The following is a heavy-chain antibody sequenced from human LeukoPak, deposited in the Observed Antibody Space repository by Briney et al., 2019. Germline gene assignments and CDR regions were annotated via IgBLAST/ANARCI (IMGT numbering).Heavy chain of an antibody. Sequence: PSETLSLTCAVSGYSTSSGYYWGWIRQPPGKGLEWIGSIYHSGSTYYNPSLKSRVTISVDTSKNQFSLKLSSVTAADTAVYYCARGPGYCSGGSCHYLPHMDVWGKGTTVTVSS. V-gene: IGHV4-38-2*01. CDR2: IYHSGST. J-gene: IGHJ6*04. CDR1: GYSTSSGYY. D-gene: IGHD2-15*01. CDR3: ARGPGYCSGGSCHYLPHMDV.